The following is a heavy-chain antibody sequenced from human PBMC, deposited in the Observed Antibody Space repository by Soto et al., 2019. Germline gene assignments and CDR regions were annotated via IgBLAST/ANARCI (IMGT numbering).Heavy chain of an antibody. CDR2: IYWDDDK. Sequence: GSGPTLVNPTQTLTLTCTFSGFSLSTSGVGVGWIRQPPGKALEWLALIYWDDDKRYSPSLKSRLTITKDTSKNQVVLTMTNMDPVDTATYYCAHRLAWDFWSGYYAPTEYYFDYWGQGTLVTVSS. CDR3: AHRLAWDFWSGYYAPTEYYFDY. CDR1: GFSLSTSGVG. D-gene: IGHD3-3*01. V-gene: IGHV2-5*02. J-gene: IGHJ4*02.